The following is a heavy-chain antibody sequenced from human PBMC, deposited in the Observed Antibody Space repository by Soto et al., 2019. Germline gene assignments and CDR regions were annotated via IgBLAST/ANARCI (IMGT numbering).Heavy chain of an antibody. CDR3: ARDSPSGSTFSGYDAIDS. Sequence: QVQLVQSGAEVKKPGSSVKVSCKASGGAFTNDIITWVRQAPGQGLEWMGRIIPLLDITNYAHKFQDRVTITADKTTSTAYMDQNSLISEDTAVYYCARDSPSGSTFSGYDAIDSWGQGTLVTVSS. CDR1: GGAFTNDI. CDR2: IIPLLDIT. V-gene: IGHV1-69*08. J-gene: IGHJ4*02. D-gene: IGHD5-12*01.